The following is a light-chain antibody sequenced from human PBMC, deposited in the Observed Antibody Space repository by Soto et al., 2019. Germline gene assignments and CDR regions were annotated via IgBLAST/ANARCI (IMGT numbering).Light chain of an antibody. CDR1: QDITND. CDR2: EAS. J-gene: IGKJ4*01. V-gene: IGKV1-33*01. Sequence: DIQMTQSPSSLSASVGDRVTITCQASQDITNDLNWYQQKPGKAPKVLIYEASNLKTGVPSRFSGSGSGPDFTFTISSLQPEDIATYFCQQYDNVPLTFGGGTKVEIK. CDR3: QQYDNVPLT.